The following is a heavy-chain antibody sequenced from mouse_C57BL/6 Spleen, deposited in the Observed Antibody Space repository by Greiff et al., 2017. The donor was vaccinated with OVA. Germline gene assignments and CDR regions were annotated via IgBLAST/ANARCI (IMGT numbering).Heavy chain of an antibody. CDR1: GYTFTSYW. CDR3: ARRVYSNYPYAMDY. D-gene: IGHD2-5*01. V-gene: IGHV1-50*01. J-gene: IGHJ4*01. Sequence: QVQLQQPGAELVKPGASVKLSCKASGYTFTSYWMQWVKQRPGQGLEWIGEIDPSDSYTTYNQKFKGKATLTVDTSSRTAYMQLSSLTSEDSAVYYCARRVYSNYPYAMDYWGQGTSVTVSS. CDR2: IDPSDSYT.